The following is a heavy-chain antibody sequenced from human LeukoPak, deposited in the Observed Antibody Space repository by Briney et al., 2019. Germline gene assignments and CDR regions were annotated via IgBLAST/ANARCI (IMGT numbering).Heavy chain of an antibody. CDR1: GITFSSYA. V-gene: IGHV3-23*01. CDR3: ARRYYDILTGYYKSPTVDY. CDR2: ICGSGGST. Sequence: GGSLRPLLAASGITFSSYALSWVRQAPGKGLEWVSTICGSGGSTYYADSVKGRFTISRDNSKNTLYLQMNSLRAEDTAVYYCARRYYDILTGYYKSPTVDYWG. D-gene: IGHD3-9*01. J-gene: IGHJ4*01.